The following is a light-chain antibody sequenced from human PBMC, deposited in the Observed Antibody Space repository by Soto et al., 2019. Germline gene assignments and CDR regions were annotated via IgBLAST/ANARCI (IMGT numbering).Light chain of an antibody. CDR1: QSVLYSSNNKNY. CDR3: QQYDSSPRT. V-gene: IGKV4-1*01. J-gene: IGKJ1*01. CDR2: WAS. Sequence: DIGMTQSPTSLAVSLGERATINCKSSQSVLYSSNNKNYLAWYQQKPGQPPKLLIYWASTRESGVPDRFSGSGSGTDFTLTISSLEPEDFAVYYCQQYDSSPRTFGQGTKVDIK.